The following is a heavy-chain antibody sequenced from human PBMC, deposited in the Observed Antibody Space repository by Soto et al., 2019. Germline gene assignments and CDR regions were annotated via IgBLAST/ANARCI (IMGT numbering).Heavy chain of an antibody. J-gene: IGHJ4*02. V-gene: IGHV4-4*07. CDR1: GGSISSYY. CDR2: IYTSGST. D-gene: IGHD3-9*01. CDR3: ARGVPDILTGYYSFDY. Sequence: PSETLSLTCTVSGGSISSYYWSWIRQPAGKGLEWIGRIYTSGSTNYNPSLKSRVTMSVDTSKNQFSLKLSSVTAADTAVYYCARGVPDILTGYYSFDYRGKGTLVTISS.